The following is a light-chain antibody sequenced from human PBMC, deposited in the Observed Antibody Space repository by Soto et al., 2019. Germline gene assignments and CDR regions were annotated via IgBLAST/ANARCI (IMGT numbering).Light chain of an antibody. J-gene: IGKJ5*01. CDR1: QDISNY. Sequence: DIQMTQSPSSLSASVGDRVTITCQASQDISNYLNWYQQKPGKAPKLLIYDASNLETRVPSRFSGSGSGTDFTFTISSLQHEDIATYYCQQYDKLPITFGQGPRLEIK. V-gene: IGKV1-33*01. CDR2: DAS. CDR3: QQYDKLPIT.